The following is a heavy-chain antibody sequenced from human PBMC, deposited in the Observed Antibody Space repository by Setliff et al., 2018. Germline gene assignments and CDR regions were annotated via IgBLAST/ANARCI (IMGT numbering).Heavy chain of an antibody. CDR3: VRAGLTAISNGLDY. V-gene: IGHV1-2*02. D-gene: IGHD2-21*02. J-gene: IGHJ4*02. CDR1: GYIFTGYY. CDR2: INPNSGGT. Sequence: ASVKVSCKASGYIFTGYYMHWVRQAPGQGLEWMGWINPNSGGTNYAQKFQGRATMTRDTSVSTAYMELSRLRSDDTAVYYCVRAGLTAISNGLDYWGQGTPVTVSS.